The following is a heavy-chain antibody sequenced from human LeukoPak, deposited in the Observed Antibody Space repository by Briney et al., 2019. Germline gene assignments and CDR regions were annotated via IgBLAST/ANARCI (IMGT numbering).Heavy chain of an antibody. J-gene: IGHJ3*02. CDR2: ISGSGGST. CDR3: AKDVVRGVIIGAFDI. CDR1: GFTFSSYA. V-gene: IGHV3-23*01. D-gene: IGHD3-10*01. Sequence: GGSLRLSCAASGFTFSSYAMSWVRQAPGKGLEWVSAISGSGGSTYYADSVKGRFTISRDNSKNTLYLQMNSLRAKDTAVYYCAKDVVRGVIIGAFDIWGQGTMVTVSS.